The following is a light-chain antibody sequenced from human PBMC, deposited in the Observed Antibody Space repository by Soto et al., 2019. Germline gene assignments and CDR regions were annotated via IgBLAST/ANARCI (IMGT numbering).Light chain of an antibody. V-gene: IGKV3-20*01. CDR1: QSVSSSY. CDR3: QQYGNSPVT. CDR2: GAS. J-gene: IGKJ1*01. Sequence: EIVLTQSPGTLSLSPGERATPSCRASQSVSSSYLAWYQQKPGQAPSLLIYGASSRATGIPDRFSGSGSGTDFTLTISRLEPEDFAVYYCQQYGNSPVTFGQGTEVVIK.